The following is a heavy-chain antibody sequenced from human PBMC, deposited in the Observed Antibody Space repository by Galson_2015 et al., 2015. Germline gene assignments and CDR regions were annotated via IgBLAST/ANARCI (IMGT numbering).Heavy chain of an antibody. CDR3: ARGHYGMDV. CDR1: GFTFSSYS. J-gene: IGHJ6*02. CDR2: ITPSGTTM. V-gene: IGHV3-11*01. Sequence: PRLSCAASGFTFSSYSMSWIRQAPGKGLEWVSYITPSGTTMYYADSVKGRFTISRDNAKNSLYLQVNSLRAEDTAVYYCARGHYGMDVWGQGTTVTVSS.